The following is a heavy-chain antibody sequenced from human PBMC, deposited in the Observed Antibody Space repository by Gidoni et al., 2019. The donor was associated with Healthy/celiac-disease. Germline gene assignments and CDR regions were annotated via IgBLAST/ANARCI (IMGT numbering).Heavy chain of an antibody. CDR1: GYTFSSYA. CDR3: ARDEGGTGNVY. J-gene: IGHJ4*02. CDR2: ITGGNGNT. Sequence: QVQLVQSGAEVKKPGASVKVSCKASGYTFSSYAIHWVRQAPGQRLEWMGWITGGNGNTKYSQNFQGRVTITRDTSATTAYMEVSSLRSEDTAVYFCARDEGGTGNVYWGQGTLVTVSS. D-gene: IGHD1-1*01. V-gene: IGHV1-3*01.